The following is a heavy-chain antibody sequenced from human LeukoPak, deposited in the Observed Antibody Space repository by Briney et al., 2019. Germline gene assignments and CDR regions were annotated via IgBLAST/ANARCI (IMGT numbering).Heavy chain of an antibody. Sequence: SGGSLRLSCAASGFTFSNYGMHWVRQAPGKGLEWVAVIWYDGSDKYYADPVKGRFTISRDNSKNTLYLQMNSLRAEDTAVYYCARDSEFESSGYSPPLQYWGQGTLVTVSS. V-gene: IGHV3-33*01. CDR1: GFTFSNYG. J-gene: IGHJ4*02. CDR3: ARDSEFESSGYSPPLQY. CDR2: IWYDGSDK. D-gene: IGHD3-22*01.